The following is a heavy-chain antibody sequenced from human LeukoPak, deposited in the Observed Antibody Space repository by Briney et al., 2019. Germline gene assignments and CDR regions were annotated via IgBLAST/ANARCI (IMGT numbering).Heavy chain of an antibody. CDR2: IYTSGST. D-gene: IGHD2-2*01. CDR3: ARALGYCSSTSCSKEDMDV. V-gene: IGHV4-61*02. CDR1: GGSISSGSYF. Sequence: PSQTLSLTCTVSGGSISSGSYFWSWIRQPAGKGLEWIGRIYTSGSTNYNPSLKSRVTISVDTSKNQFSLKLSSVTAADTAVYYCARALGYCSSTSCSKEDMDVWGKGTTVTVSS. J-gene: IGHJ6*03.